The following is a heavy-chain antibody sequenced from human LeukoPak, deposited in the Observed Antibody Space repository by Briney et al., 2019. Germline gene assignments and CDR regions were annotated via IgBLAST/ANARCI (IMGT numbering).Heavy chain of an antibody. CDR1: GGTFSSYA. CDR3: ARVIGYSGYETFDY. D-gene: IGHD5-12*01. Sequence: ASVKVSCKASGGTFSSYAISWVRQAPGQGLEWMGGIIPIFGTANYAQKFQGRVTFTADESTSTAYMELSSLRSEDTAVYYCARVIGYSGYETFDYWGQGTLVTVSS. CDR2: IIPIFGTA. V-gene: IGHV1-69*13. J-gene: IGHJ4*02.